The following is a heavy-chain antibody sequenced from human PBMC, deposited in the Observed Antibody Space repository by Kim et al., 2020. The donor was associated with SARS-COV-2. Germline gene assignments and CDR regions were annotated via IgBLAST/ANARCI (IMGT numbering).Heavy chain of an antibody. D-gene: IGHD3-10*01. V-gene: IGHV3-NL1*01. CDR2: FSCNGGST. CDR3: AKDCTYHGAYFDYFDS. J-gene: IGHJ4*02. CDR1: GFTFSNYG. Sequence: GGSLRLSCAASGFTFSNYGMHWVRQAPGKGLEWVSAFSCNGGSTYYADSVKGRFIISRDNSKNTLYLKMDSLRAEDTAMYYCAKDCTYHGAYFDYFDSWGQGTLVTVSS.